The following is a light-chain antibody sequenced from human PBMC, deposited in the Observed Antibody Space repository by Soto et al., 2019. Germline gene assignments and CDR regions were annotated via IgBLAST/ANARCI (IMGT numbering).Light chain of an antibody. Sequence: QSALAQPASVSGSPGQSITISCTGSSSDVGVYDYVSWYQLHPGKAPKLMIFEVSNRPSGVSYRFSGSKSGNTASLTISGFKAEDEADYFCSSYSISTYDLVGTGNKVTV. CDR3: SSYSISTYDL. V-gene: IGLV2-14*01. CDR2: EVS. CDR1: SSDVGVYDY. J-gene: IGLJ1*01.